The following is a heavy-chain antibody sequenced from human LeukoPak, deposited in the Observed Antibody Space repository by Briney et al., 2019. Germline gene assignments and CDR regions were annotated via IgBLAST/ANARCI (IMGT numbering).Heavy chain of an antibody. CDR3: ARAQYCSGGSCYSGTLGS. CDR2: IYSGADT. CDR1: GFTVSGNY. V-gene: IGHV3-53*04. J-gene: IGHJ5*02. Sequence: PGGSLRLSCAASGFTVSGNYMSWVRQAPGKGLEGVSVIYSGADTYYADSVKGRFTISRHSSQDTVYLQMNSLRAEDTAVYYCARAQYCSGGSCYSGTLGSWGQGTLVTVSS. D-gene: IGHD2-15*01.